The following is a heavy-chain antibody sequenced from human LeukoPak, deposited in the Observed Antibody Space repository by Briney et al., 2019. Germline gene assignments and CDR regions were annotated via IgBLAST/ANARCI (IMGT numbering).Heavy chain of an antibody. CDR3: VKGTENDLYYYGSGLYYDY. CDR2: ISGGGGNT. J-gene: IGHJ4*02. Sequence: PGGSLRLSCAASGFIFSTYAMSWVRQAPGKGLEWVSGISGGGGNTYYADSVKGRFSISRDNTLYLQMNSLRADDTAVYYYVKGTENDLYYYGSGLYYDYWGQGTLVTVSS. CDR1: GFIFSTYA. V-gene: IGHV3-23*01. D-gene: IGHD3-10*01.